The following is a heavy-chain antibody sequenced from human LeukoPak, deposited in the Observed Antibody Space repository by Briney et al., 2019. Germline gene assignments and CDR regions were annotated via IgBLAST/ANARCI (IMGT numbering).Heavy chain of an antibody. J-gene: IGHJ4*02. V-gene: IGHV3-33*01. CDR2: IWYDGSNK. Sequence: PGRSLRLSCAASGFTFSSYGMHWVRQAPGKGLEWVAVIWYDGSNKYYADSVKGRFTISRDNSKNTLYLQMNSLRAEDTAVYYCARDFKSVVKRGTMVRGVGIDYWGQGTLVTVSS. CDR3: ARDFKSVVKRGTMVRGVGIDY. D-gene: IGHD3-10*01. CDR1: GFTFSSYG.